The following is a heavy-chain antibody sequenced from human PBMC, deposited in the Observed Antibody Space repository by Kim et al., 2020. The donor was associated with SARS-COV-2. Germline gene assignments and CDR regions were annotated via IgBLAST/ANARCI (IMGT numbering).Heavy chain of an antibody. CDR3: ARDAELWFGELRN. Sequence: YAQKLQGRVTMTTDTSTSTAYMELRSLRSDDTAVYYCARDAELWFGELRNWGQGTMVTVSS. J-gene: IGHJ3*01. D-gene: IGHD3-10*01. V-gene: IGHV1-18*01.